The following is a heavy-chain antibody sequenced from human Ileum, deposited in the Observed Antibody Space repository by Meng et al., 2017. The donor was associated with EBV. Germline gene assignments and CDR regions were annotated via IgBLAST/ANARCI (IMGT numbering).Heavy chain of an antibody. CDR2: IYYSGNT. Sequence: QVQLQESGPGLVKPAETLSLTCTVSGGSVSSGSYYWTWIRQPPGKTLEWLGFIYYSGNTNYNPSLKGRVTLSIDMSKNQFSLNLTSVTAADTAVYYCARWPRSITATGGIEQWGQGTLVTVSS. D-gene: IGHD3-10*01. CDR3: ARWPRSITATGGIEQ. V-gene: IGHV4-61*01. CDR1: GGSVSSGSYY. J-gene: IGHJ4*02.